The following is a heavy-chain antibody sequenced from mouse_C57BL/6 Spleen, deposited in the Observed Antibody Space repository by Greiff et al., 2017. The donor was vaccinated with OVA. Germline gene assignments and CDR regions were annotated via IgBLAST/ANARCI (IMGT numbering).Heavy chain of an antibody. D-gene: IGHD2-3*01. CDR1: GYTFTDYN. CDR2: INPNNGGT. Sequence: EVQLQQSGPELVKPGASVKIPCKASGYTFTDYNMDWVKQSHGKSLEWIGDINPNNGGTIYNQKFKGKATLTVDKSSSTAYMELRSLTSEDNAVDDCARQSYDGIRGYFDDWGQGTTLTASS. CDR3: ARQSYDGIRGYFDD. V-gene: IGHV1-18*01. J-gene: IGHJ2*01.